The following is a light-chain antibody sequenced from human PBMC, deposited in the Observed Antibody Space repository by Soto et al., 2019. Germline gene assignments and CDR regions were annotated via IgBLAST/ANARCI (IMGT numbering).Light chain of an antibody. CDR3: QQYGSSIFT. Sequence: EIVLTQSPGTLSLSPGERATLSCRASQSVSSSYLAWYQQKPGQAPRLLIYGASGRATGIPDRFSGSGAGTDFTLTISRLEPEDFAVYYCQQYGSSIFTFGRGTKVDIK. J-gene: IGKJ3*01. CDR2: GAS. V-gene: IGKV3-20*01. CDR1: QSVSSSY.